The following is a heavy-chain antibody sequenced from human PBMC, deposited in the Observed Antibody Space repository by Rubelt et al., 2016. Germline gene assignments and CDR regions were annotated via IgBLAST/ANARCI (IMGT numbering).Heavy chain of an antibody. CDR3: ARGLDSRGYPNWFDP. CDR2: IPYSGST. CDR1: GASISSSSYY. J-gene: IGHJ5*02. V-gene: IGHV4-39*07. D-gene: IGHD3-22*01. Sequence: QLQLQESGPGLVKPSETLSLTCTVSGASISSSSYYWVWIRQPPGKGLEWIGSIPYSGSTYSNPFLKSRLSISVKTSKSHFSLRLSSVTAADTAVYYCARGLDSRGYPNWFDPWGQGTLVTVSS.